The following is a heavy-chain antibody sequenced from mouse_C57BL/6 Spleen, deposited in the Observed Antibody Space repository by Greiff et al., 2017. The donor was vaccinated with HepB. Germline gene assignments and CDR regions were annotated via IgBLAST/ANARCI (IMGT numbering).Heavy chain of an antibody. Sequence: VQLQQSGPELVKPGASVKISCKASGYTFTDYYMNWVKQSHGKSLEWIGDINPNNGGTSYNQKFKGKATLTVDKSSSTAYMELRSLTSEDSAVYYCARGEYYYAMDYWGQGTSVTVSS. V-gene: IGHV1-26*01. CDR1: GYTFTDYY. CDR3: ARGEYYYAMDY. CDR2: INPNNGGT. J-gene: IGHJ4*01.